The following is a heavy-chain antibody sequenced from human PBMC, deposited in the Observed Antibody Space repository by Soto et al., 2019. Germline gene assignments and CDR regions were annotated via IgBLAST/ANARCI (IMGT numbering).Heavy chain of an antibody. CDR1: GGSVSNSNYY. D-gene: IGHD2-8*01. V-gene: IGHV4-39*01. CDR3: VSQRTSVLTQAYFDY. CDR2: VYYRGRS. Sequence: SETLSLTCTVSGGSVSNSNYYWGWIRQSPGKGLEWIGSVYYRGRSYSKASVKSPFTISVDTSKNQFSLNLNSVTASDTAVYFCVSQRTSVLTQAYFDYWGPGALVTVSS. J-gene: IGHJ4*02.